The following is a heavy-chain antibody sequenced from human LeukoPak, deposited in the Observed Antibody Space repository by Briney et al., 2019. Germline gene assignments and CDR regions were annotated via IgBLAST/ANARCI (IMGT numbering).Heavy chain of an antibody. J-gene: IGHJ6*02. V-gene: IGHV3-66*01. D-gene: IGHD3-16*01. Sequence: GGSLRLSCAASGFTVSSNYMSWVRQAPGKGLEWVSVIYSGGSTYYADSVKGRFTISRDNSKNTLYLQMNSLRAEDTALYYCAGGHTYYYYGMDVWGQGTTVTVSS. CDR2: IYSGGST. CDR3: AGGHTYYYYGMDV. CDR1: GFTVSSNY.